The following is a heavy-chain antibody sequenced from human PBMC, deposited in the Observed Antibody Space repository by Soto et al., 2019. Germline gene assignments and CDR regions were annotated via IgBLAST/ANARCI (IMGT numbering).Heavy chain of an antibody. CDR3: TRHLGYCTNGVCYKYYYGMDV. D-gene: IGHD2-8*01. V-gene: IGHV3-49*04. Sequence: GGSLRLSCTASGFTFGDYAMSWVRQAPGKGLEWVGFIRSKAYGGTTEYAASVKGRFTISRDDSKSIAYLQMNSLKTEDTAVYYCTRHLGYCTNGVCYKYYYGMDVWGQGTTVTVSS. CDR1: GFTFGDYA. CDR2: IRSKAYGGTT. J-gene: IGHJ6*02.